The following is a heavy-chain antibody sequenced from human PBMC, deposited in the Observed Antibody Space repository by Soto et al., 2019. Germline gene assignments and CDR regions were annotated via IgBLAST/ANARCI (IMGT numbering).Heavy chain of an antibody. J-gene: IGHJ4*02. CDR2: ISAYNGNT. Sequence: ASVKVSCKASGYTFTSYGISWVRQAPGQGLEWMGWISAYNGNTNHAQKLQGRVTMTTDTSTSTAYMELRSLRSDDTAVYYCARARSIAAIQHFDYWGQGTLVTVSS. V-gene: IGHV1-18*01. D-gene: IGHD6-6*01. CDR1: GYTFTSYG. CDR3: ARARSIAAIQHFDY.